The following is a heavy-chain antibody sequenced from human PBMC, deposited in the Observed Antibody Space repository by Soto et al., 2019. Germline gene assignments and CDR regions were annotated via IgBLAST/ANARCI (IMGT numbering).Heavy chain of an antibody. CDR3: ARVQRDYGDNLLSY. V-gene: IGHV3-30*03. CDR1: GFTFSNYA. Sequence: QVRLMESGGGVVQPGRSLRLSCAASGFTFSNYAMHWVRQAPGQGLVWVADVSHDGTNTYYADSVKGRFTVSRDNSKNTLFLQMNTLRPEDTAVYFCARVQRDYGDNLLSYWGQGTLVTVSS. D-gene: IGHD4-17*01. J-gene: IGHJ4*02. CDR2: VSHDGTNT.